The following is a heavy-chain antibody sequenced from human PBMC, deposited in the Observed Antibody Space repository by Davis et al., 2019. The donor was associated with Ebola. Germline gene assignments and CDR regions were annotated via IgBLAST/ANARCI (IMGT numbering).Heavy chain of an antibody. J-gene: IGHJ4*02. D-gene: IGHD3-3*01. CDR3: ARAAQRGFGPHDY. CDR1: GYTFTNYY. Sequence: AASVKVSCKASGYTFTNYYMHWVRQAPGQGLVWMGRIIPVLGIADYAQQFQDRVTITADKATSTTYMELSSLRSEDTAVYYCARAAQRGFGPHDYWGRGTQVTVSS. CDR2: IIPVLGIA. V-gene: IGHV1-69*04.